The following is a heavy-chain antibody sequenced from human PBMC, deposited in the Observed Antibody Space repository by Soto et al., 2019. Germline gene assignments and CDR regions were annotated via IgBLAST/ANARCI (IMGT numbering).Heavy chain of an antibody. CDR2: ISYDGSNK. J-gene: IGHJ6*02. CDR3: ARGILQQQLVRNYYGMDV. Sequence: QVQLVESGGGVVQPGRSLRLSCAASGFTFSSYAMHWVRQAPGKGLEWVAVISYDGSNKYYAASVKGRFTISRDNSKNTLYLQMNSLRAEDTAVYYCARGILQQQLVRNYYGMDVWGQGTTVTVSS. D-gene: IGHD6-13*01. V-gene: IGHV3-30-3*01. CDR1: GFTFSSYA.